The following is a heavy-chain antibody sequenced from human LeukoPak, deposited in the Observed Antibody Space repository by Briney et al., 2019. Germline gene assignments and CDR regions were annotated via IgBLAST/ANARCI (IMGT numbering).Heavy chain of an antibody. CDR1: GFTFSSYA. D-gene: IGHD5-18*01. CDR3: ARRETAMVSPYYYYYMDV. CDR2: ISYDRSNK. J-gene: IGHJ6*03. Sequence: GGSLRLSCAASGFTFSSYAMHWVRQAPGKGLEWVAVISYDRSNKYYADSVKGRFTISRDNSKNTLYLQMNSLRADDTAVYYCARRETAMVSPYYYYYMDVWGKGTTVTVSS. V-gene: IGHV3-30-3*01.